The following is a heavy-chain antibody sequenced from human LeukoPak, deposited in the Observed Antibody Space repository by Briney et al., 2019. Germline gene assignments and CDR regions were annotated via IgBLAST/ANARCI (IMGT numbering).Heavy chain of an antibody. CDR2: IYYSGST. Sequence: SETLSLTCTVSGGSISSYYWSWIRQPPGKGLEWIGYIYYSGSTNYNPSLKSRVTISVDTSKNQFSLKVNSVTAADTAVYYCARDSGYDSGIEAWGQGTLLTVSS. V-gene: IGHV4-59*01. CDR3: ARDSGYDSGIEA. J-gene: IGHJ5*02. D-gene: IGHD5-12*01. CDR1: GGSISSYY.